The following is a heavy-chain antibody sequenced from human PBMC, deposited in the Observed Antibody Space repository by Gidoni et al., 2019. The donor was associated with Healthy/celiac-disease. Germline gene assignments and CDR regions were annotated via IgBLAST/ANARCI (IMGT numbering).Heavy chain of an antibody. CDR1: GRSISSGGYY. D-gene: IGHD2-15*01. CDR2: IYYSGST. Sequence: QVQLQESGPGLVKPSQTLSLTCTVSGRSISSGGYYWSWIRQHPGKGLEWIGYIYYSGSTYYNPSLKSRVTISVDTSKNQFSLKLSSVTAADTAVYYCAYCSGGSCYPGGMDVWGQGTTVTVSS. J-gene: IGHJ6*02. V-gene: IGHV4-31*03. CDR3: AYCSGGSCYPGGMDV.